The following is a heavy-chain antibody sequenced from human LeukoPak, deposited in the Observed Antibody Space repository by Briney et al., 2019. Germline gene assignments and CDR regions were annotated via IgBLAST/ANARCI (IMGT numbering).Heavy chain of an antibody. CDR1: GFTFSSYG. CDR3: ARVLDSGNYYFDY. V-gene: IGHV3-21*01. Sequence: GGSLRLSCAASGFTFSSYGMNWVRQAPGKGLEWVSSITSSSYKYYADSVKGRFPISRDNAKNSLYLQMNSLRAEDTAVYYCARVLDSGNYYFDYWGQGTLVTVSS. J-gene: IGHJ4*02. D-gene: IGHD1-26*01. CDR2: ITSSSYK.